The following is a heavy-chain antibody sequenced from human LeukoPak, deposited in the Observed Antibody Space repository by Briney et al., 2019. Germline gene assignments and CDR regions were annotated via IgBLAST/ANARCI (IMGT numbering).Heavy chain of an antibody. CDR2: ISYDGFYK. CDR1: GFTFSHSG. D-gene: IGHD6-13*01. Sequence: PGGSLRLSCAASGFTFSHSGMHWVRQPPGKGLEWVANISYDGFYKYYADSVKGRFTISRDNSKNTLYLQMNSLRAEDTAVYYCAKDRRYSSSWYDYWGQGTLVTVSS. CDR3: AKDRRYSSSWYDY. J-gene: IGHJ4*02. V-gene: IGHV3-30*18.